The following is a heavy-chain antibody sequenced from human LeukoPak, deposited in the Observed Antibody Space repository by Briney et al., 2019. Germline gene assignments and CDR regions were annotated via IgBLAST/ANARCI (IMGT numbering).Heavy chain of an antibody. CDR2: IYHSGST. D-gene: IGHD3-10*01. Sequence: SGTLSLTCAASGGSISSSNWWSWVRQPPGKGLEWIGEIYHSGSTNYNPSLKSRVTISVDKSKNQFSLKLSSVTAADTAVYYCARALYYYGSGSYSPDAFDIGAKGQWSPSLQ. J-gene: IGHJ3*02. V-gene: IGHV4-4*02. CDR1: GGSISSSNW. CDR3: ARALYYYGSGSYSPDAFDI.